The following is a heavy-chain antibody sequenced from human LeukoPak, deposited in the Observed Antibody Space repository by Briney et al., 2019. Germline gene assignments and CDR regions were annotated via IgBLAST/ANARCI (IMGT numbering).Heavy chain of an antibody. CDR3: ARDATPTQLWFRGSFDY. CDR1: GFTVDSNY. CDR2: ISSSSLSI. Sequence: GGSLRLSCAASGFTVDSNYLSWVRQAPGKGLEWVSYISSSSLSIYYADSVKGRFTISRDNARNSLYLQMNSLRAEDTAMYYCARDATPTQLWFRGSFDYWGLGALVTVAS. J-gene: IGHJ4*02. D-gene: IGHD5-18*01. V-gene: IGHV3-48*01.